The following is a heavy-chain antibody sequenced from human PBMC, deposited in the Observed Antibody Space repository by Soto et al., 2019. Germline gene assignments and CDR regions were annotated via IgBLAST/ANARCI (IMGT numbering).Heavy chain of an antibody. V-gene: IGHV3-23*01. CDR2: TSGSGGST. CDR3: AKGFTWRGGFDY. D-gene: IGHD3-10*01. CDR1: GFTFSSYA. J-gene: IGHJ4*02. Sequence: GGSLRLSCAASGFTFSSYAMSWVRQAPGKGLEWVSGTSGSGGSTYYADSVKGRFTISRDNSKNTLYLQMNSLRAEDTAVYYCAKGFTWRGGFDYWGQGTLVTVSS.